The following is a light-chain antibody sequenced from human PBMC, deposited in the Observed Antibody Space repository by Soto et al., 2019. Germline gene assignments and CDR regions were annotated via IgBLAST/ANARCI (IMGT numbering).Light chain of an antibody. CDR2: WAS. J-gene: IGKJ2*01. V-gene: IGKV4-1*01. CDR3: QQYYGSPPYT. CDR1: QNVLYSSNNKNY. Sequence: DIVMTQFPDSLAVSLGERATINCKSSQNVLYSSNNKNYLAWYQQKPGQPPKLLIYWASTRESGVPDRFSGSGSGTHFTLTISSLQAEDVAVYYCQQYYGSPPYTFGQGTKVEIK.